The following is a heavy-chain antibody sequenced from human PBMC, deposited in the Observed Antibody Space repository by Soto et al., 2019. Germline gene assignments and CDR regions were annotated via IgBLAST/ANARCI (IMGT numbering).Heavy chain of an antibody. J-gene: IGHJ6*02. V-gene: IGHV4-30-2*01. CDR3: ARDLWGYCGTDCYPLDV. CDR2: IYHSGST. CDR1: GGSISSGGSS. Sequence: SETLSLTCAVSGGSISSGGSSWSWIRQPPGKGLEWIGYIYHSGSTYYNPSLKSRVTVSVDTSKSQFSLKLNSVTAADTAVYYCARDLWGYCGTDCYPLDVWGQGTTVTVSS. D-gene: IGHD2-21*02.